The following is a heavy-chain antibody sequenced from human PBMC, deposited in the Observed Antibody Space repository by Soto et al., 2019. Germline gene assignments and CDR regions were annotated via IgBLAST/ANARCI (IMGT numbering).Heavy chain of an antibody. V-gene: IGHV1-69*12. D-gene: IGHD4-4*01. CDR1: GGTFSSYA. CDR3: ARDGGVYDYSPFDY. Sequence: QVQLVQSGAEVKKPGSSVKVSCKASGGTFSSYAIRWVRQAPGQGLEWMGGIIPIFGTANYAQKFQGRVTITADESTSTAYMVLSILRSEDTAVYYCARDGGVYDYSPFDYWGQGTLVTVSS. CDR2: IIPIFGTA. J-gene: IGHJ4*02.